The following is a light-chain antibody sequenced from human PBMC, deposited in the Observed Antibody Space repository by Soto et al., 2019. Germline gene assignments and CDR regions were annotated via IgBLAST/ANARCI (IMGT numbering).Light chain of an antibody. V-gene: IGLV2-14*01. CDR3: VSFTSSTTYV. CDR2: DVT. Sequence: QSALTQPASVSGSPGQSITISCTGTSSDVGGSNHASWYQQHPGKAPKLMIYDVTNRPSGVSHRFSGSKSGSTASLIISGLQAEDEADYYCVSFTSSTTYVFGTGTKVTVL. CDR1: SSDVGGSNH. J-gene: IGLJ1*01.